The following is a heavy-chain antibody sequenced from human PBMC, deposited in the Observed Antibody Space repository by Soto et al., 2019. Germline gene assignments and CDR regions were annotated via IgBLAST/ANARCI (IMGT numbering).Heavy chain of an antibody. Sequence: QVQLVQSGAEVKKPGSSVKVSCQASGGTFRNYPITWVRQAPGQGLEWMGSIFPLTDIPDYAQNFQARLTISADKSTSTAYMELSSLTSDDTAMYFCARGPLVVLDYFESWGQGTLVTVSS. CDR3: ARGPLVVLDYFES. V-gene: IGHV1-69*02. CDR1: GGTFRNYP. CDR2: IFPLTDIP. J-gene: IGHJ4*02.